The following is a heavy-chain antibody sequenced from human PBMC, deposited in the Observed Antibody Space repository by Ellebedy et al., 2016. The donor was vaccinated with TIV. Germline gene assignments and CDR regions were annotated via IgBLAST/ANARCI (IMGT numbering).Heavy chain of an antibody. Sequence: ASVKVSXXASGGTFSSYAISWVRQAPGQGLEWMGGIIPIFGTANYAQKFQGRVTITAEKSTSTAYMELSSLRSEDTAVYYCAYGRSTVTLSYYYYGMDVWGQGTTVTVSS. CDR2: IIPIFGTA. J-gene: IGHJ6*02. D-gene: IGHD4-17*01. CDR1: GGTFSSYA. V-gene: IGHV1-69*06. CDR3: AYGRSTVTLSYYYYGMDV.